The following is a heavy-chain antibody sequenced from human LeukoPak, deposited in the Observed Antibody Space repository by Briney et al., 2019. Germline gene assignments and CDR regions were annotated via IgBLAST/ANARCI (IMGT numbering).Heavy chain of an antibody. V-gene: IGHV1-3*01. CDR3: ASRSFDY. J-gene: IGHJ4*02. CDR2: INAGNGNT. CDR1: GFTFTSYA. Sequence: GGSLRLSCAASGFTFTSYAMHWVRQAPGQRLEWMGWINAGNGNTKYSQKFQGRVTITRDTSASTAYMELSSLRSEDTAVYYCASRSFDYWGQGTLVTVSS.